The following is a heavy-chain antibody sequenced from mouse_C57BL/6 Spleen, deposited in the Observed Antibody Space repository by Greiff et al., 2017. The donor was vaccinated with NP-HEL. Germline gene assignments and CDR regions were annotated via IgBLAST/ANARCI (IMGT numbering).Heavy chain of an antibody. V-gene: IGHV1-81*01. CDR1: GYTFTSYG. D-gene: IGHD2-4*01. CDR2: IYPRSGNT. J-gene: IGHJ4*01. CDR3: ARERGYDYYYYAMDY. Sequence: VQLQQSGAELARPGASVKLSCKASGYTFTSYGISWVKQRTGQGLEWIGEIYPRSGNTYYNEKFKGKATLTADKSSSTAYMELRSLTSEDSAVYFCARERGYDYYYYAMDYWGQGTSVTVSS.